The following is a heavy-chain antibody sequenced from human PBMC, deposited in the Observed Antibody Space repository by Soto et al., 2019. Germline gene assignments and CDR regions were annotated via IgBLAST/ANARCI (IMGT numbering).Heavy chain of an antibody. Sequence: SETLSLTCTVSGGSISTYYWSWIRQSAGKGLEWIGRIYASGSTNYNPSLKGRVSMSVDTSKKQFSLKMMSVTAADTAMYYCARSAIPRGGWFRPWGQGVLVTVSS. CDR2: IYASGST. D-gene: IGHD2-21*01. V-gene: IGHV4-4*07. J-gene: IGHJ5*02. CDR3: ARSAIPRGGWFRP. CDR1: GGSISTYY.